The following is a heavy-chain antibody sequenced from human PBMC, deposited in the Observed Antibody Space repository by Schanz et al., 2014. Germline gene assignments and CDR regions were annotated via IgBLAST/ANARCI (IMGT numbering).Heavy chain of an antibody. J-gene: IGHJ4*02. CDR2: IIPILGIA. CDR3: ARDGVDAAAGGNY. V-gene: IGHV1-69*04. Sequence: QVHLVQSGAEVKKPGSSVKVSCKASGGTFSSFGINWVRQAPGQGLEWMGRIIPILGIANYAQKFQGRVTVTADRSTSTAYMELSSLRSEDTAVYYCARDGVDAAAGGNYWGQGTLVTVAS. CDR1: GGTFSSFG. D-gene: IGHD6-13*01.